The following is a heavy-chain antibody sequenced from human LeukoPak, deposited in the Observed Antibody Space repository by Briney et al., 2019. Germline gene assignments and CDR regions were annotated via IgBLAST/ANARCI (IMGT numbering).Heavy chain of an antibody. CDR3: ATLSYDVWTGVNWFDP. V-gene: IGHV3-23*01. Sequence: PGGSLRLSCVASRFIFGGYTISWVRQAPGKGLEWVSGIRTSGETFYAESVKGRFANSRDIPKNTVYLQMNSLRAEDSAVYYCATLSYDVWTGVNWFDPWGQGTLVTVSS. J-gene: IGHJ5*02. D-gene: IGHD3-3*01. CDR2: IRTSGET. CDR1: RFIFGGYT.